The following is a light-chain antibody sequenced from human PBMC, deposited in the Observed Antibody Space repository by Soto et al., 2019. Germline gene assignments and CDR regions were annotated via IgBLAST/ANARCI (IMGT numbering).Light chain of an antibody. CDR3: QEYNSDSGVT. V-gene: IGKV1-5*03. CDR2: TAS. CDR1: QSISSW. Sequence: DIQMTQSPSTQSASVGDRVTITGRASQSISSWLAWYQQKPGKAPNLLIYTASNLKSGVPSRFSGSGSGTEFTLTISSLQPDDFATYYCQEYNSDSGVTFGGGTKVEIK. J-gene: IGKJ4*01.